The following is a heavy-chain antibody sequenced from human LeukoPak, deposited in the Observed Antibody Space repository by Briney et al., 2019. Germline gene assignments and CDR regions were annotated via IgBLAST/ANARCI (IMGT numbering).Heavy chain of an antibody. V-gene: IGHV1-8*01. CDR2: MNPNSGNT. CDR3: ARITSNADWDY. J-gene: IGHJ4*02. D-gene: IGHD3-16*01. Sequence: ASVKVSCKASGYTFTSYDINWVRQATGQGLEWMGWMNPNSGNTGYAQKFQGRVTMTRDTSTSTVYMELSSLRSEDTAVYYCARITSNADWDYWGQGTLVTVSS. CDR1: GYTFTSYD.